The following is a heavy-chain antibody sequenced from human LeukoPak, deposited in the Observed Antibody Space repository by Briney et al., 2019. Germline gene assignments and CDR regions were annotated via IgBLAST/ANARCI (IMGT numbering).Heavy chain of an antibody. CDR3: ARAVGELFTAGLTLDY. D-gene: IGHD3-16*01. V-gene: IGHV3-53*01. J-gene: IGHJ4*02. Sequence: PGGSLRLSCAASGFTVSSNYMSWVRQAPGKGLEWVSVIYSGGSTYYVDSVKGRFTISRDNSKNTLYLQMNSLRAEDTAVYYCARAVGELFTAGLTLDYWGQGTLVTVSS. CDR1: GFTVSSNY. CDR2: IYSGGST.